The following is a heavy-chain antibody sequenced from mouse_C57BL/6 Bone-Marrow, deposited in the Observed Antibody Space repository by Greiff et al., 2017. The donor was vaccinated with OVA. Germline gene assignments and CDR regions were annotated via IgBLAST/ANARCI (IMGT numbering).Heavy chain of an antibody. Sequence: VQLVESGPELVKPGASVKISCKASGYAFSSSWMNWVKQRPGKGLEWIGRSYPGDGDTNYNEKFKGKATLTADKSSSTAYMQFSSLTSEDSAIYYCARSGYYFDYWGQGTTLTVSS. CDR2: SYPGDGDT. V-gene: IGHV1-82*01. D-gene: IGHD1-3*01. CDR3: ARSGYYFDY. CDR1: GYAFSSSW. J-gene: IGHJ2*01.